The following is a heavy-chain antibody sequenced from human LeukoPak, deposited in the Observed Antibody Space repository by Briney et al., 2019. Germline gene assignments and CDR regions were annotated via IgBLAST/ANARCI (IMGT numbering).Heavy chain of an antibody. CDR2: IHYSGTT. CDR3: TRHGWCSGGSCYLGAFGY. D-gene: IGHD2-15*01. J-gene: IGHJ4*02. V-gene: IGHV4-39*01. CDR1: GGSISSSNFH. Sequence: SETLSLTCTVSGGSISSSNFHWGWIRQPPGKGLDWIGSIHYSGTTYYNPSLKSRVTISVDTSKNQFSLKLSSVTAAVTAAYYCTRHGWCSGGSCYLGAFGYWGQGTLATVSP.